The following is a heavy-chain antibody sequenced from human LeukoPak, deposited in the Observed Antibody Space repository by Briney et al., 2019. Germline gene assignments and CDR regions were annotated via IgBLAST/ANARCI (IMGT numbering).Heavy chain of an antibody. CDR2: IYHSGTP. Sequence: SETLSLTCTVSGGALSSGGYYWTWIRQPPGKGLEWIGNIYHSGTPYYNPSLKSRVTPSVDRSKNQFSLKMTSVTAADTAVYYCARGSYSGADYWGQGTLVTVSS. D-gene: IGHD6-25*01. CDR1: GGALSSGGYY. J-gene: IGHJ4*02. CDR3: ARGSYSGADY. V-gene: IGHV4-30-2*01.